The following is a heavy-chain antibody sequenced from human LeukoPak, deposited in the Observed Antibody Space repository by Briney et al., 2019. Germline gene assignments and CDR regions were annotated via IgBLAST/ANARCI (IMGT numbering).Heavy chain of an antibody. J-gene: IGHJ4*02. CDR2: INSDGSAT. V-gene: IGHV3-74*01. CDR3: AGRRSSGWYAY. D-gene: IGHD6-19*01. CDR1: GFSFTNYW. Sequence: GGSLRLSCAASGFSFTNYWMHWVRQAPGKGLVWVSHINSDGSATRYADSVKGRFTISRDNAMNTLYLQMNSLRGEDTAVYYCAGRRSSGWYAYWGQGTLVTVSS.